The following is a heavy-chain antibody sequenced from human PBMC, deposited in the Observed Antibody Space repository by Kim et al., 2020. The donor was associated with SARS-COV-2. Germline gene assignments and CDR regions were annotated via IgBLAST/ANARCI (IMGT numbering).Heavy chain of an antibody. CDR3: ARDSSRRSGPRGFQH. D-gene: IGHD2-15*01. V-gene: IGHV4-34*01. Sequence: SETLSLTCAVYGGSFSGYYWSWIRQPPGKGLEWIGEINHSGSTNYNPSLKSRVTISVDTSKNQFSLKLSSVTAADTAVYYCARDSSRRSGPRGFQHWGQCTLVTVSS. J-gene: IGHJ1*01. CDR1: GGSFSGYY. CDR2: INHSGST.